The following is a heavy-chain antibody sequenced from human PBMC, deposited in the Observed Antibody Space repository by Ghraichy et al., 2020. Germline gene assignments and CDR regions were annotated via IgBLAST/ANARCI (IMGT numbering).Heavy chain of an antibody. D-gene: IGHD1-26*01. V-gene: IGHV4-59*08. CDR3: ARPESYSGSSSDAFDI. CDR1: GGSISSYY. CDR2: IYYSGST. Sequence: SETLSLTCTVSGGSISSYYWSWIRQPPGKGLEWIGYIYYSGSTNYNPSLKSRVTISVDTSKNQFSLKLSSVTAADTAVYYCARPESYSGSSSDAFDIWGQGTMVTVSS. J-gene: IGHJ3*02.